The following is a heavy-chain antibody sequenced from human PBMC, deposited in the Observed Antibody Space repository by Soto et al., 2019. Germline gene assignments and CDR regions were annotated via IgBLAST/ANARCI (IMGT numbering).Heavy chain of an antibody. D-gene: IGHD6-6*01. J-gene: IGHJ5*02. CDR2: ISGSGGST. CDR1: GFTFSSYA. Sequence: GGSLRLSCAASGFTFSSYAMSWVRQAPGKGLEWVSAISGSGGSTYYADSVKGRFTISRDNSKNTLYLQMNSLRAEDTAVYYCAKDSREYSSSPIFVPWGHGTLVTVSS. CDR3: AKDSREYSSSPIFVP. V-gene: IGHV3-23*01.